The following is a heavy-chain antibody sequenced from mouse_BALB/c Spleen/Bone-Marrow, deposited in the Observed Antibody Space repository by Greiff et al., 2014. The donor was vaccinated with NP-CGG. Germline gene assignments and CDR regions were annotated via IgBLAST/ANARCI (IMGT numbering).Heavy chain of an antibody. Sequence: QVQLQQSGAELVRPGASVKLSCKASGYTFTSYWINWVKQRPGQGLEWIGNIYPSDSYTNYNQKFKDKATLTVDKSSSTAYMQLSSPTSEDSAVYFCTTGTRFAYWGQATLVTVSA. V-gene: IGHV1-69*02. J-gene: IGHJ3*01. CDR1: GYTFTSYW. CDR3: TTGTRFAY. CDR2: IYPSDSYT. D-gene: IGHD4-1*01.